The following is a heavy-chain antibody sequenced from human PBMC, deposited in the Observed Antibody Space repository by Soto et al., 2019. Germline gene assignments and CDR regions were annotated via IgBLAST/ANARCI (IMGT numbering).Heavy chain of an antibody. CDR2: VSYDGSNK. J-gene: IGHJ6*02. D-gene: IGHD2-2*01. CDR3: ARGAYCGSTSCDRYGRDV. CDR1: GFTFSTYD. V-gene: IGHV3-30-3*01. Sequence: QVQLVESGGGVVQPGRSLRLSCAASGFTFSTYDMHWVRQAPGKGLEWVAVVSYDGSNKYYADSVKGRFTISRDNSKNTLYLQMNSLRAEDTALYYCARGAYCGSTSCDRYGRDVWGQGATVTVSS.